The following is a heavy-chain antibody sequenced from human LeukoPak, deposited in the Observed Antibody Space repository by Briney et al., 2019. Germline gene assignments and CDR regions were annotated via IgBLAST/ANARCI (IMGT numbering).Heavy chain of an antibody. J-gene: IGHJ5*02. Sequence: PSETLSLTCTVSGGSISSSGYYWGWIRQPPGKGLDWIGSMYYSGSTYYNPSLKSRVTISVDTSKNQFSLKLSSVTAADTAVYYCARDQSSSGYYWENWFDPWGQGTLVTVSS. CDR3: ARDQSSSGYYWENWFDP. D-gene: IGHD3-22*01. CDR1: GGSISSSGYY. CDR2: MYYSGST. V-gene: IGHV4-39*07.